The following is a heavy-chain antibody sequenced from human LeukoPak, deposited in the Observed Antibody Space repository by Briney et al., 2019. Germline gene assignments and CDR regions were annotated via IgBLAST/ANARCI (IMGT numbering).Heavy chain of an antibody. J-gene: IGHJ4*02. Sequence: PGGSLRLSCAASGFTFSSYWMSWVRQAPGKGLEWVSVITGSGSTTYYADSVKGRFTISRDNSKNTLYLQMNSLRAEDTAIYYCAKNSGSSVWYVTHDYWGQGTLVTVSS. D-gene: IGHD6-19*01. CDR1: GFTFSSYW. CDR3: AKNSGSSVWYVTHDY. V-gene: IGHV3-23*01. CDR2: ITGSGSTT.